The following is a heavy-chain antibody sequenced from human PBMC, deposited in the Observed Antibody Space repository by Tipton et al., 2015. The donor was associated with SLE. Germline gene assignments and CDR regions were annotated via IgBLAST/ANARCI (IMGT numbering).Heavy chain of an antibody. CDR1: GFNFREYG. CDR3: ARQQWGRGYFDY. Sequence: SLRLSCSGSGFNFREYGLSWVRQAPGKGLEWVGFIRSWGYGGAPEHQAHAGTTQYAASVKGRFTISRDDSKKIVYLQMNSLKTEDTAVYYCARQQWGRGYFDYWGQGMLVTVSS. D-gene: IGHD6-19*01. V-gene: IGHV3-49*04. J-gene: IGHJ4*02. CDR2: IRSWGYGGAPEHQAHAGTT.